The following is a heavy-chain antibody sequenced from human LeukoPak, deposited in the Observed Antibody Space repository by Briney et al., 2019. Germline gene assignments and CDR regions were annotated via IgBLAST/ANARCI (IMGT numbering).Heavy chain of an antibody. V-gene: IGHV1-18*01. D-gene: IGHD1-26*01. J-gene: IGHJ4*02. CDR2: SSPYNGNT. CDR3: ATGPAGSYYPTFSFDY. Sequence: ASVKVSCKASGYTFTTYGISWVRQAPGQGLEWMGWSSPYNGNTNYAQKLRGRVTMTEDTSTDTAYMELSSLRSEDTAVYYCATGPAGSYYPTFSFDYWGQGTLVTVSS. CDR1: GYTFTTYG.